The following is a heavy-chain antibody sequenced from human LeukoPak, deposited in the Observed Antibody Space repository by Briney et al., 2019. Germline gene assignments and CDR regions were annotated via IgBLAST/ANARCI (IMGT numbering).Heavy chain of an antibody. V-gene: IGHV1-2*02. J-gene: IGHJ6*03. D-gene: IGHD6-19*01. CDR2: IYPNSGGT. Sequence: GASVKVSCRASGYTFTGYYMHWIRQAPGQGLEWMGWIYPNSGGTNYAQKFQGRVTMTRDTSISTAYMELSRLRSDDTAVYYCARSEQFPYYMDVWGKGTTVTVSS. CDR1: GYTFTGYY. CDR3: ARSEQFPYYMDV.